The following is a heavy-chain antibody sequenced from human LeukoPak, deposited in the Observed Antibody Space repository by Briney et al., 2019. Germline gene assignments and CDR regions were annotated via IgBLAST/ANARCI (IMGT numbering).Heavy chain of an antibody. CDR3: TTTIVVVPAPISY. V-gene: IGHV3-15*01. J-gene: IGHJ4*02. CDR1: GFTFSNAW. D-gene: IGHD2-2*01. Sequence: AGGSLRLSCAASGFTFSNAWMSWVRQAPGKGLEWVGRIKSKTDGGTTDYAAPVKGRFTISRDDSKNTLYLQMNSLKTEDTAVYYCTTTIVVVPAPISYWGQGTLVTVSS. CDR2: IKSKTDGGTT.